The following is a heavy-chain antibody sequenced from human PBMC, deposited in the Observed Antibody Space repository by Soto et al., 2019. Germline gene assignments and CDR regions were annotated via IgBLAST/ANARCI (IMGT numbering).Heavy chain of an antibody. CDR1: GASISDGNYY. Sequence: SETLSLTCSVSGASISDGNYYWTWIRQSPAKGLEWIGYVYYSGSTYYNPSLQSRVTISADTSNNYYSLKLNSVTVADTAVYFCARGRFLDFWGQGILVTVSS. J-gene: IGHJ4*02. V-gene: IGHV4-30-4*01. CDR2: VYYSGST. D-gene: IGHD3-3*01. CDR3: ARGRFLDF.